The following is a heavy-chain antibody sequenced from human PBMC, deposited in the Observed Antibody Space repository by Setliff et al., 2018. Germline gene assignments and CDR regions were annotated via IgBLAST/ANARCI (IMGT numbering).Heavy chain of an antibody. CDR3: ATSYSGSYYGY. CDR1: GYTFTSYA. CDR2: ISAYNGNT. Sequence: ASVKVSCKASGYTFTSYAISWVRQAPGQGLEWMGWISAYNGNTNYAQKLQGRVTMTEDTSTDTAYMELSSLRSEDTAVYYWATSYSGSYYGYWGQGTLVTVSS. D-gene: IGHD1-26*01. V-gene: IGHV1-18*01. J-gene: IGHJ4*02.